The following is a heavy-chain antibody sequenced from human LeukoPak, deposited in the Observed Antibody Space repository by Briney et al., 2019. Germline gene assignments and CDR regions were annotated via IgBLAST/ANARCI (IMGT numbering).Heavy chain of an antibody. J-gene: IGHJ5*02. CDR3: ARSGTTYSNWFDP. CDR1: GFIFSSYG. V-gene: IGHV3-30*02. D-gene: IGHD3-3*01. CDR2: IRYDGSKK. Sequence: GGSLRLSCAASGFIFSSYGMHWVRQAPGKGLEWVAFIRYDGSKKYYADSVKGRFTISRDNSKNTLYLQMNSLRAEDTAVYYCARSGTTYSNWFDPWGQGTLVTVSS.